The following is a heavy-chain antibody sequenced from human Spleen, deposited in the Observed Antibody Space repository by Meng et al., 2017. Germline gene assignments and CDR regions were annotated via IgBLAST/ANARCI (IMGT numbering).Heavy chain of an antibody. CDR2: IYHGGDT. D-gene: IGHD6-19*01. V-gene: IGHV4/OR15-8*02. Sequence: QVRLQESGPGLGKPSGTLSLTCVVSGGSISSIDWWSWVRQPPGKGLEWIGEIYHGGDTNYNPSLKSRVTIAIDKSKNQFSLKLSSVTAADTAVYYCASWIYSCGWQWGQGALVTVSS. CDR3: ASWIYSCGWQ. CDR1: GGSISSIDW. J-gene: IGHJ4*02.